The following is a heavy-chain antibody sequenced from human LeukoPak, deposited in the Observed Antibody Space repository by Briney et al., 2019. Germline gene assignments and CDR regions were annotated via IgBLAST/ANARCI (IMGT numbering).Heavy chain of an antibody. CDR2: INHSGST. J-gene: IGHJ5*02. CDR3: ARNYDFRSGYRKYNWFDP. D-gene: IGHD3-3*01. CDR1: GGSFSGYY. Sequence: SETLSLTCAVYGGSFSGYYWSWIRQPQGKGLKWIGEINHSGSTNYNPSLKSRVTISVDTSKNQFSLKLSSVTAADTAVYYCARNYDFRSGYRKYNWFDPWGQGTLVTVSS. V-gene: IGHV4-34*01.